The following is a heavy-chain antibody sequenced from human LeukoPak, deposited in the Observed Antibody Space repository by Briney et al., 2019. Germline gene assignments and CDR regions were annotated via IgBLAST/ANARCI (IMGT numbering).Heavy chain of an antibody. D-gene: IGHD1-26*01. V-gene: IGHV1-18*01. CDR2: ISGYNGNT. CDR3: ASFSPTTATFDY. Sequence: ASVKVSCKPSGYTLTSYVISWVRQAPGQGLEWMGWISGYNGNTNYAQKLQGRVTMTTDTSTSTAYMELTSLRSDDTAVYYCASFSPTTATFDYWGQGTLVTVSS. CDR1: GYTLTSYV. J-gene: IGHJ4*02.